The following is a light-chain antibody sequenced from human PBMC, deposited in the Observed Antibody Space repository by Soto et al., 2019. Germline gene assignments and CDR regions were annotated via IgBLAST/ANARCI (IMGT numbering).Light chain of an antibody. CDR3: QQRSNWPPWT. Sequence: EIVLTQSTATLSLCPGERAALSCRASQSVSSYLAWYQQKPGQAPRLLIYDASNRATGIPARFSGSGSGTDFTLTISSLEPEDFAVYYCQQRSNWPPWTFGQGTKVDI. J-gene: IGKJ1*01. V-gene: IGKV3-11*01. CDR1: QSVSSY. CDR2: DAS.